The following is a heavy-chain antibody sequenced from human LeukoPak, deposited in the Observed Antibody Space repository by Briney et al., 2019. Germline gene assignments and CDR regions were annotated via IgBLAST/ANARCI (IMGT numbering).Heavy chain of an antibody. CDR1: GFTFSDYY. CDR3: ASGSGSYYNVEDYFDY. J-gene: IGHJ4*02. Sequence: GGSLRLSCAASGFTFSDYYMSWIRQAPGKGLEWVSYISSSGSTIYYADSVKGQFTISRDNAKNSLYLQMNSLRAEDTAVYYCASGSGSYYNVEDYFDYWGQGTLVTVSS. D-gene: IGHD3-10*01. CDR2: ISSSGSTI. V-gene: IGHV3-11*01.